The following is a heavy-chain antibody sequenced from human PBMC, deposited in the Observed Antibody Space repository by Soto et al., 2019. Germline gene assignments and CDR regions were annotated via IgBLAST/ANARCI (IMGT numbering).Heavy chain of an antibody. CDR1: GGSVSSYY. Sequence: SETLSLTCTVSGGSVSSYYWSWIRQPPGKGLEWIGYIYYSGSTNYNPSLKSRVTISVDTSKNQFSLKLSSVTAADTAVYYCARDGCSGGSCYLFQHWGQGTLVTVSS. J-gene: IGHJ1*01. V-gene: IGHV4-59*02. CDR3: ARDGCSGGSCYLFQH. D-gene: IGHD2-15*01. CDR2: IYYSGST.